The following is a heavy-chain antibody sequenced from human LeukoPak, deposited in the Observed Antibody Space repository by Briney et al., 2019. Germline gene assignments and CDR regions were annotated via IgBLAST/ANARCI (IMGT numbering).Heavy chain of an antibody. V-gene: IGHV4-59*08. D-gene: IGHD6-13*01. CDR2: IHYTGTT. Sequence: SETLSLTCIVYGGSISSYYWSWIRRPPGKGLGWIGYIHYTGTTSYNPSLKTRVTISVDTSKNRFSLNLNSVTAADTAVYFCARHRRSSSWYDAFDMWGRGITVTVSS. CDR3: ARHRRSSSWYDAFDM. J-gene: IGHJ3*02. CDR1: GGSISSYY.